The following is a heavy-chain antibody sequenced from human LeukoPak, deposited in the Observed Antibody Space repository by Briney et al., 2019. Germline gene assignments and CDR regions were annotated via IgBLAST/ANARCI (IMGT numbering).Heavy chain of an antibody. Sequence: GGSLRLSCAASGFTFSDYSVNWVRQAPGKGLEWFSYITSSSTTIYYADSVKGRFTISRDNAKNLLYLQMNSLRDEDTAVYFCARNIRRATYFDYWGQGALVTVSS. D-gene: IGHD1-14*01. J-gene: IGHJ4*02. V-gene: IGHV3-48*02. CDR3: ARNIRRATYFDY. CDR2: ITSSSTTI. CDR1: GFTFSDYS.